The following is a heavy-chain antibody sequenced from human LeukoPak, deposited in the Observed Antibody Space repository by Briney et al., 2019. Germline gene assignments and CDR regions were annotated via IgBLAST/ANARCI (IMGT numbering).Heavy chain of an antibody. CDR3: AREAAAVSYYYYYYMDV. CDR2: IWYDGSNK. J-gene: IGHJ6*03. CDR1: GFTFRSYG. D-gene: IGHD6-13*01. Sequence: GGSLRLSCAASGFTFRSYGMHWVRQAPGKGLEWVAVIWYDGSNKYYADSVKGRFTISRDNSKNTLYLQMNSLRAEDTAVYYCAREAAAVSYYYYYYMDVWGKGTTVTVSS. V-gene: IGHV3-33*01.